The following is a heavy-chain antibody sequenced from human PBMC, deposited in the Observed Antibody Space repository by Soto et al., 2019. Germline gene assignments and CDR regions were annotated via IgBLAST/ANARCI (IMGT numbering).Heavy chain of an antibody. V-gene: IGHV1-2*04. CDR2: INPNSGGT. Sequence: QVQLVQSGAEVKKPGASVKVSCKASGYTFTGYYMHWVRQAPGQGLEWMGWINPNSGGTNYAQKFQGWGTMTRDTSISTAYRELSRLRSDDTAVYYCARARPSYYYYYMDVWGKGTTVTVSS. J-gene: IGHJ6*03. CDR1: GYTFTGYY. CDR3: ARARPSYYYYYMDV. D-gene: IGHD6-6*01.